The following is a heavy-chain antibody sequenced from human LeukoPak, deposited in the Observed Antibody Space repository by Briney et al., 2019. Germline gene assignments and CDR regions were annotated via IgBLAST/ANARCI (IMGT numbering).Heavy chain of an antibody. V-gene: IGHV3-21*01. CDR3: AKSTRAVMAMMDV. Sequence: GGSLRLSCAASGFTFSNYSMNWVRQAPGKGLEWVSSISSRSTYIYHADSVKGRFTISRDNAKNSLFLQMNSLRAEDTAVYFCAKSTRAVMAMMDVWAKGPRSPSPQ. J-gene: IGHJ6*04. CDR1: GFTFSNYS. CDR2: ISSRSTYI. D-gene: IGHD3-16*01.